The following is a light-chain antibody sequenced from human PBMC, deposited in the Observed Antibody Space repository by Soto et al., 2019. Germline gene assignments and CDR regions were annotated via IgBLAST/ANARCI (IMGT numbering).Light chain of an antibody. V-gene: IGKV3-15*01. Sequence: DIVMTQSPGTLSVSPGERATLSCRASQSVSSNLAWYQQKPGQAPRLLIYDASTRATGIPARFSGSGSGTDFALSISSLQSEAFAGSFCEQYNTWPPYTLGQGTKLEI. CDR3: EQYNTWPPYT. CDR2: DAS. CDR1: QSVSSN. J-gene: IGKJ2*01.